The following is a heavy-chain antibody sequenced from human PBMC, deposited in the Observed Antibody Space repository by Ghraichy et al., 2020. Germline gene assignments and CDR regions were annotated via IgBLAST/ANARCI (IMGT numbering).Heavy chain of an antibody. D-gene: IGHD3-10*01. CDR3: ARLKGSGITLSYFDY. CDR2: IFHNGGT. CDR1: GGSISSYY. Sequence: SETLSLTCTVAGGSISSYYWSWIRQPPGKGLEWIGYIFHNGGTKYNPSLKSRVSTSIDTSKNQFSLKLTSLTAADTAVYYCARLKGSGITLSYFDYWGQGTLVTVYS. J-gene: IGHJ4*02. V-gene: IGHV4-59*08.